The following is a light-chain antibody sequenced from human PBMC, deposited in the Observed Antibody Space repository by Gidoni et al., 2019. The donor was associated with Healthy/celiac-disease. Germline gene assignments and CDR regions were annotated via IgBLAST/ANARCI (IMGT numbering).Light chain of an antibody. CDR1: QSVSSSY. J-gene: IGKJ1*01. Sequence: EIVLTQSPGTLSLSPGERATLSCRASQSVSSSYLAWHQQKPGQAPRLLIYGASSRATGIPDRFSGSGSGTVFTLTISRLEPEDFAVYYCQQYGSSPTFGQGTKVEIK. CDR2: GAS. CDR3: QQYGSSPT. V-gene: IGKV3-20*01.